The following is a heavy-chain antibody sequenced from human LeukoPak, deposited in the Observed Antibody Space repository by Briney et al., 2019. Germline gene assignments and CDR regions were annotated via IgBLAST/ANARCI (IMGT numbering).Heavy chain of an antibody. CDR1: GFTFSDYY. CDR3: ARDNPYYYGSGSYSV. CDR2: ISSSGSTI. Sequence: PGGSLRLSCAASGFTFSDYYMSWIRQAPGKGLEWVSYISSSGSTIYYADSVKGRFTISRDNTKNSLYLQMNSLRAEDTAVYYCARDNPYYYGSGSYSVWGQGTLVTVSS. J-gene: IGHJ4*02. V-gene: IGHV3-11*04. D-gene: IGHD3-10*01.